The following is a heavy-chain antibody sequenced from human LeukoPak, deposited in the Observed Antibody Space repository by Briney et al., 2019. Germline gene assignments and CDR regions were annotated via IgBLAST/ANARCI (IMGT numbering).Heavy chain of an antibody. D-gene: IGHD3-10*01. Sequence: GGSLRLSCAASGFTFSSYAMSWVRQAPGKGLEWVSGISGSGGSTYYAYSVKGRFTISRDNSKNTLYLQMSSLRAEDTAVYYCAREHYYGSGNYYYFDYWGQGTLVTVSS. J-gene: IGHJ4*02. V-gene: IGHV3-23*01. CDR2: ISGSGGST. CDR1: GFTFSSYA. CDR3: AREHYYGSGNYYYFDY.